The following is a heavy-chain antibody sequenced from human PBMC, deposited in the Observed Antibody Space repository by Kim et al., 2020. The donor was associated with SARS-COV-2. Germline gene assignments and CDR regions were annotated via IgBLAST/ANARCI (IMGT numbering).Heavy chain of an antibody. CDR1: GFTFDDYA. V-gene: IGHV3-43*02. CDR3: AKDLPPGHYYVDAFDI. Sequence: WGSLRLSCAASGFTFDDYAMHWVRQAPGKGLELVSLISGDGGSTYYADSVKGRFTISRDNSKNSLYLQMNSLRTEDTALYYCAKDLPPGHYYVDAFDIWGQGTMVTVSS. J-gene: IGHJ3*02. D-gene: IGHD3-10*02. CDR2: ISGDGGST.